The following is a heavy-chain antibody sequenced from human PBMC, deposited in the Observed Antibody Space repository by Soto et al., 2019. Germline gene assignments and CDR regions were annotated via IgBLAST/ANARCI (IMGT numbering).Heavy chain of an antibody. Sequence: EVQLVESGGGLVQPGRSLRLSCAASGFTFDDYAMHWVRRAPGKGLEWVSSISWNSNIIGYADSVKGRFTISRDNAKNSLYLQMNSLRPEDTTLYYGANGGLDGFCSGGRCSFDYWGQGTLVTVSS. CDR2: ISWNSNII. CDR3: ANGGLDGFCSGGRCSFDY. J-gene: IGHJ4*02. CDR1: GFTFDDYA. D-gene: IGHD2-15*01. V-gene: IGHV3-9*01.